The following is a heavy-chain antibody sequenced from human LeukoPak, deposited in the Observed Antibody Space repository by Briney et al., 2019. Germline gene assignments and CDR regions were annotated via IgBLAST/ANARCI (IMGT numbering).Heavy chain of an antibody. Sequence: SETLSLTCTVSGGSISSSSYYWGWIRKPPGKGLEWIGSIYYSGSTNYNPSLKSRVTISVDTSKNQFSLKLSSVTAADTAVYYCARTRRPGGYYYDSSGYYLFDYWGQGTLVTVSS. CDR2: IYYSGST. V-gene: IGHV4-39*07. CDR1: GGSISSSSYY. D-gene: IGHD3-22*01. CDR3: ARTRRPGGYYYDSSGYYLFDY. J-gene: IGHJ4*02.